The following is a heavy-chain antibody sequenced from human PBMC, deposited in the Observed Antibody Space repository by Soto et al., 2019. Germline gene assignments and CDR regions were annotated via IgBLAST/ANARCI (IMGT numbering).Heavy chain of an antibody. Sequence: PGGSLRLSCEASGFIFSDHAMSWIRQAPGKGLEWVSYITSSGSAISYADSVKGRFTISRDNAKNSLYLEMSSLRAEDTAVYYCARVLGAQHVVMGGPYYYYYGMDVWGQGTTVTVSS. V-gene: IGHV3-11*01. CDR3: ARVLGAQHVVMGGPYYYYYGMDV. CDR1: GFIFSDHA. CDR2: ITSSGSAI. D-gene: IGHD6-6*01. J-gene: IGHJ6*02.